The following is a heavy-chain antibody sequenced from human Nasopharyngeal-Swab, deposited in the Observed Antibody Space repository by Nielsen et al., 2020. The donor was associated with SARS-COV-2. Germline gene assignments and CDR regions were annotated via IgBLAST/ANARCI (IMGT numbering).Heavy chain of an antibody. V-gene: IGHV5-51*01. CDR3: ARRYYYERDDAFDI. CDR2: IYPGDSDT. Sequence: GESLKISCWGSGYSFSSYWIGWVRQMPGKGLEWMGVIYPGDSDTRYSPSFQGQVTISVDKSITTAYLQWSSLKASDTAMYYCARRYYYERDDAFDIWGQGTMVTVS. D-gene: IGHD3-22*01. CDR1: GYSFSSYW. J-gene: IGHJ3*02.